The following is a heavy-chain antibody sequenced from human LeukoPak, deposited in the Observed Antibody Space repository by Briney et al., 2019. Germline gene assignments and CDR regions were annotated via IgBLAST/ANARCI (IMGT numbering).Heavy chain of an antibody. V-gene: IGHV4-39*07. J-gene: IGHJ6*03. CDR1: GGSISSSRYY. CDR3: ARLAAAKGYYMDV. CDR2: IYYTGTT. D-gene: IGHD6-13*01. Sequence: SETLSLTCTVSGGSISSSRYYWGWIRQPPGKGLEWIGSIYYTGTTYYNPSLKSRVTISVDTSKNQFSLKLSSVTAADTAVYYCARLAAAKGYYMDVWGKGTTVTISS.